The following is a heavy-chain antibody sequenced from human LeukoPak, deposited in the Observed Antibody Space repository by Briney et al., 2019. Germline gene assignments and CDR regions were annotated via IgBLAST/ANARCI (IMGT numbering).Heavy chain of an antibody. CDR2: ISGSGGST. Sequence: GGSLRLSCAASGFTFSSYAMSWVRQAPGKGLEWVSAISGSGGSTYYADSVKGRFTISRDNSKNTLYLQMNSLRAEDTAVYYRAKVPGIVVVPAAIFDYWGQGTLVTVSS. D-gene: IGHD2-2*02. J-gene: IGHJ4*02. CDR3: AKVPGIVVVPAAIFDY. CDR1: GFTFSSYA. V-gene: IGHV3-23*01.